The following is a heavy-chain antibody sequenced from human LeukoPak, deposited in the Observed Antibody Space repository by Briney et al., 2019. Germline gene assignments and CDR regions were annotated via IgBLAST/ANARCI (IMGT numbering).Heavy chain of an antibody. D-gene: IGHD6-13*01. CDR3: AREESGIAAPGIDY. V-gene: IGHV4-39*07. J-gene: IGHJ4*02. Sequence: SETLSLTCTVSGGSISSSSYYWGWIRQPPGKGLEWIGSIYYSGSTYYNPSLKSRVTISVDTSKNQFSLKLSSVTAADTAVYYCAREESGIAAPGIDYWGQGTLVNVSS. CDR1: GGSISSSSYY. CDR2: IYYSGST.